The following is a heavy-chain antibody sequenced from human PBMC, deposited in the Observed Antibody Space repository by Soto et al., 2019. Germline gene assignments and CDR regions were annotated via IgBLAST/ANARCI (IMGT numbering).Heavy chain of an antibody. CDR1: GFSLSTYGVG. Sequence: QITLKESGPTLVKPTQTLTLTCTFSGFSLSTYGVGVGWIRQPPGKALEWLAIIYWDHDQYFSPSLKDRLTISNDTSTNQVVLTMTRMDPVDTATYFCAHFVRTFDVWGHGTVVTVSS. J-gene: IGHJ3*01. CDR3: AHFVRTFDV. V-gene: IGHV2-5*02. D-gene: IGHD3-10*02. CDR2: IYWDHDQ.